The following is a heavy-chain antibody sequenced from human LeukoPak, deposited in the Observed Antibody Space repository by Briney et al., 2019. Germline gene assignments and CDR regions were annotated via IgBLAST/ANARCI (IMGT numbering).Heavy chain of an antibody. Sequence: GGSLRLSCAASGFTFSSYWMHWVRQAPGKGLVWVSRINSDGSSTSYADSVKGRFTISRDNAKSTLYLQMNSLRAEDTAVYYCAKVIWFGESYPPDVWGQGTTVTVSS. V-gene: IGHV3-74*01. D-gene: IGHD3-10*01. CDR1: GFTFSSYW. CDR3: AKVIWFGESYPPDV. J-gene: IGHJ6*02. CDR2: INSDGSST.